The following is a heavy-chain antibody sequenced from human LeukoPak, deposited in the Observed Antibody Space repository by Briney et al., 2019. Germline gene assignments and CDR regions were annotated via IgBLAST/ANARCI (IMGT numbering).Heavy chain of an antibody. CDR3: AREGYYYDSSGYYY. J-gene: IGHJ4*02. V-gene: IGHV3-7*03. CDR2: IKQDGSEK. D-gene: IGHD3-22*01. CDR1: GFTFSSYW. Sequence: PGGSLRLSCAASGFTFSSYWMSWVRQAPGKGLERVANIKQDGSEKYYVDSVKGRFTISRDNAKNSLYLQMNSLRAEDTAVYYCAREGYYYDSSGYYYWGQGTLVTVSS.